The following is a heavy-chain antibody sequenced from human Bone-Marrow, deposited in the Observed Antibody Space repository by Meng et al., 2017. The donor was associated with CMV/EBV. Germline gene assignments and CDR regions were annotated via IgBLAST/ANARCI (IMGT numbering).Heavy chain of an antibody. Sequence: GESLKISCAASGFTVSSKYMTWVRQTPGKGLEWVSVIYSGGSTYYADSVKGRFTISRDNSKNTLYLQMNCLIALDTAVYYSARGTRAMSKYDAFDIWGQGRMVTF. D-gene: IGHD5-18*01. CDR2: IYSGGST. CDR3: ARGTRAMSKYDAFDI. CDR1: GFTVSSKY. V-gene: IGHV3-53*05. J-gene: IGHJ3*02.